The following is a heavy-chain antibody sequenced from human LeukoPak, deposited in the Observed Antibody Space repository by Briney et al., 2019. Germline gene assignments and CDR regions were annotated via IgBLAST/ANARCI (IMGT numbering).Heavy chain of an antibody. CDR2: INPMGMR. V-gene: IGHV1-8*01. Sequence: ASVKVYCKASGYPFTIYVINWVGQAAGQGLEWVGWINPMGMRAYAQKFQGRVSMTTNTSINTAYMELSSLRSDDTAVYYCARGSQSELWGQGTLVTVPS. CDR1: GYPFTIYV. J-gene: IGHJ4*02. CDR3: ARGSQSEL. D-gene: IGHD1-7*01.